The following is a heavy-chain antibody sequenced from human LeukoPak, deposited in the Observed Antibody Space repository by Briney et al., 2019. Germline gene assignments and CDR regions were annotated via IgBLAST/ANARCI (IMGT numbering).Heavy chain of an antibody. D-gene: IGHD3-22*01. CDR3: ANGRGPTGYYDSSGYYFDY. CDR1: GFTFSSYA. Sequence: PGGSLRLSCAASGFTFSSYAMNWVRQAPGKGLEWVSAISGSGGSTYYADSVKGRFTISRDNSKNTLFLQMNSLRAEDTAVYYCANGRGPTGYYDSSGYYFDYWGQETLVTVSS. V-gene: IGHV3-23*01. J-gene: IGHJ4*02. CDR2: ISGSGGST.